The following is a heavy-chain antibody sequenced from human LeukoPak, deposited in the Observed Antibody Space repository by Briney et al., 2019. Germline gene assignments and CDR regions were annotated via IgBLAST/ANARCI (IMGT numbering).Heavy chain of an antibody. CDR2: INPNSGDT. D-gene: IGHD6-13*01. Sequence: ASVKVSCKASGYTFTDYSMHWVRQAPGQGLEWMGWINPNSGDTDYAQKFQGRVTMTRDTSISTAYLEVSRLTSDDTAVYFCARDAIAAAGAGAWGQGTLVTVP. CDR1: GYTFTDYS. J-gene: IGHJ4*02. V-gene: IGHV1-2*02. CDR3: ARDAIAAAGAGA.